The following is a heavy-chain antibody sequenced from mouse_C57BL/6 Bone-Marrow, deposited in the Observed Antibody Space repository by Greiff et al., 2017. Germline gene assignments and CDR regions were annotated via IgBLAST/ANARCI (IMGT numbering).Heavy chain of an antibody. J-gene: IGHJ3*01. Sequence: VQLQQSGAELVRPGTSVKMSCKASGYTFTNYWIGWAKQRPGHGLEWIGDIYPGGGYTNYNEKFKGEATLTADKSSSTAYMQFSSLTSEDSAIYYCARANYDGSSYGFWAYWGQGTLVTVSA. CDR1: GYTFTNYW. CDR2: IYPGGGYT. CDR3: ARANYDGSSYGFWAY. D-gene: IGHD1-1*01. V-gene: IGHV1-63*01.